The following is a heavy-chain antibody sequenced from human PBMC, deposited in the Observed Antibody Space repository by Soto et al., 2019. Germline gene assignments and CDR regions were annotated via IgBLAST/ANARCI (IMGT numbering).Heavy chain of an antibody. V-gene: IGHV3-53*02. CDR1: GFTVSSNY. CDR2: IYSGGST. D-gene: IGHD3-10*01. J-gene: IGHJ4*02. Sequence: EVQLVETGGGLIQPGGSLRLSCAASGFTVSSNYMSWVRQAPGKGLEWVSVIYSGGSTYYADSVKGRFTISRDNSKNTLYHQMNSLRAEDTAVYYCARGSTYYYGSGSLVDYWGQGTLVTVSS. CDR3: ARGSTYYYGSGSLVDY.